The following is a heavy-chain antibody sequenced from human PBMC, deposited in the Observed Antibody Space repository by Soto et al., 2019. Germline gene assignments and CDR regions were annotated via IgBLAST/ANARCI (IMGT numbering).Heavy chain of an antibody. J-gene: IGHJ3*02. CDR3: ARDGVDVSRTTVRHGALDI. CDR2: FIPVFTTA. CDR1: GGSFSTYG. V-gene: IGHV1-69*01. Sequence: QVQLVQSGAEVKKPGSSVKVSCKASGGSFSTYGISWVRQAPGQGLEWMGGFIPVFTTAKYAQKFQDRVSITADESTDTAYMELSSLRSEDTAVYFCARDGVDVSRTTVRHGALDIWGQGTVVTVSS. D-gene: IGHD4-17*01.